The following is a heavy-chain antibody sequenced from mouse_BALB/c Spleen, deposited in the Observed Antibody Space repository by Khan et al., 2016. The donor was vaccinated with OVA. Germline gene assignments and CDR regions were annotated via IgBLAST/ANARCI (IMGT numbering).Heavy chain of an antibody. CDR1: GYTFINYW. D-gene: IGHD1-1*01. CDR3: ARRGLRWDFDY. Sequence: VQLLETGAELAKPGASVKMSCKASGYTFINYWILWVKQRPGQGLEWIGYINPSTAYTEYNQNFKDKATLTADKSSRTAYMQLSSLTSEDSAVYYSARRGLRWDFDYWGQGTTLTVSS. CDR2: INPSTAYT. V-gene: IGHV1-7*01. J-gene: IGHJ2*01.